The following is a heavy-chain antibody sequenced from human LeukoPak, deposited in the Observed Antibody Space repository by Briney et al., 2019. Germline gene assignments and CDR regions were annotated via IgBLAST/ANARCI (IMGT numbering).Heavy chain of an antibody. CDR2: ISGSGDST. J-gene: IGHJ4*02. V-gene: IGHV3-23*01. CDR3: ANPGGHCSSTSCYAFDY. CDR1: GFTFSSYA. D-gene: IGHD2-2*01. Sequence: PGGSLRLSCAASGFTFSSYAMSWVRQAPGKGLEWVSAISGSGDSTYYADSVKGRFTISRDNSKNTLYLQMNSLRAEDTAVYYCANPGGHCSSTSCYAFDYWGQGTLVTVSS.